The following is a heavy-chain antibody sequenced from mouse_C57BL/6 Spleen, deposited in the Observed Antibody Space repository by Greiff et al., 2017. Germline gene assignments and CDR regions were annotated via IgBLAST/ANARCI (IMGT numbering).Heavy chain of an antibody. V-gene: IGHV1-80*01. CDR2: IYPGDGDT. J-gene: IGHJ2*01. Sequence: QVQLKESGAELVKPGASVKISCKASGYAFSSYWMNWVKQRPGKGLEWIGQIYPGDGDTNYNGKFKGKATLTADKSSSTAYMQLSSLTSEDSAVYFCARGFTVVIDYWGQGTTLTVSS. CDR3: ARGFTVVIDY. CDR1: GYAFSSYW. D-gene: IGHD1-1*01.